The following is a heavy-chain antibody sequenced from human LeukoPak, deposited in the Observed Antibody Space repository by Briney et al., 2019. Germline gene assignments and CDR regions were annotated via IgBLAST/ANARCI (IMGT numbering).Heavy chain of an antibody. V-gene: IGHV3-30*18. CDR3: AKDRYSSGCSDY. CDR2: ISYDGSNK. Sequence: HPGGSLRLSCAASGFTFSSYGMHWVRQAPGKGLEWVAVISYDGSNKYYADSVKGRFTISRDSCKNTLYLQMNSLRAEDTAVYYCAKDRYSSGCSDYWGQGTLVTVSS. D-gene: IGHD6-19*01. J-gene: IGHJ4*02. CDR1: GFTFSSYG.